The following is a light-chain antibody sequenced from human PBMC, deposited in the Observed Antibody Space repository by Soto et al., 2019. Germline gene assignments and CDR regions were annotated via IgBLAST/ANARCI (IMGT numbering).Light chain of an antibody. CDR2: GTS. CDR3: QQYGSSPWT. V-gene: IGKV4-1*01. CDR1: QSVLYSSNNKNY. Sequence: DIVMTQSPDSLAVSLGERATINCKSSQSVLYSSNNKNYLAWYQQKPGQAPRLLIYGTSNRATGIPDRFSGSGSGTDFTLTISRLEPEDFVIYYCQQYGSSPWTFGQGTKVDIK. J-gene: IGKJ1*01.